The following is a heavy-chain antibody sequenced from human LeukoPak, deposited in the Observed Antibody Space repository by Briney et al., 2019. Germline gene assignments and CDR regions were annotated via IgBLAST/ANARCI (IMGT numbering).Heavy chain of an antibody. J-gene: IGHJ4*02. Sequence: SVKVSCKASGGTFSSYAISWVRQAPGLGLEWMGGIIPIFGTANYAQKFQGRVTITADESTSTAYMELSSLRSEDTAVYYCAREGDSSSSGAIDYWGQGTLVTVSS. D-gene: IGHD6-6*01. CDR3: AREGDSSSSGAIDY. V-gene: IGHV1-69*01. CDR1: GGTFSSYA. CDR2: IIPIFGTA.